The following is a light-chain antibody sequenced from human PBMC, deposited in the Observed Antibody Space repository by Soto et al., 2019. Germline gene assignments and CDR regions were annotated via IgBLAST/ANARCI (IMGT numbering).Light chain of an antibody. CDR1: QSVGSY. CDR2: DAS. V-gene: IGKV3-11*01. Sequence: EIVLTQSPATLSLSPGVRATLSCRASQSVGSYLAWYQQKPGQAPRLLIYDASNRATGIPARFSGSGSGTDFTLTISSLEPEDFAVYYCQQRNNWPIFTFGPGTKVEIK. CDR3: QQRNNWPIFT. J-gene: IGKJ3*01.